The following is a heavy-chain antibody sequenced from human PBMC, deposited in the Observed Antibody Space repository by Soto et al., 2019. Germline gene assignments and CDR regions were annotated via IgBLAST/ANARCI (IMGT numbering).Heavy chain of an antibody. V-gene: IGHV3-66*01. D-gene: IGHD3-3*01. CDR1: GFSVSDNY. J-gene: IGHJ4*02. CDR3: AKDVECRY. CDR2: IYSGGST. Sequence: EVQLVESGGDLVQPGGSLRLSCAASGFSVSDNYMTWVRQAPGKGLEWVSVIYSGGSTQYADSVKGRFIISRDNSKNIVYLQMRNLRAEDTAVYYCAKDVECRYWGQGTLVTVSS.